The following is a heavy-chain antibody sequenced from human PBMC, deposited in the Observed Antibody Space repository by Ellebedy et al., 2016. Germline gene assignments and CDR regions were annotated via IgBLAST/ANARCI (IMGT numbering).Heavy chain of an antibody. CDR1: GFTFSSYA. D-gene: IGHD6-19*01. CDR2: ISSNGGST. V-gene: IGHV3-64*04. J-gene: IGHJ3*02. Sequence: GGSLRLSXSASGFTFSSYAMHWVRQAPGKGLEYVSAISSNGGSTYYADSVKGRFTISRDNSKNTLYLQMNSLRAEDTAVYYCAKDLPQNTAYSSGWNDAFDIWGQGTMVTVSS. CDR3: AKDLPQNTAYSSGWNDAFDI.